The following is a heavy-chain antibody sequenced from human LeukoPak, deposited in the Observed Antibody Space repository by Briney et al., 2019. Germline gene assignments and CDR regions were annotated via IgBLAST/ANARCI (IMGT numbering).Heavy chain of an antibody. V-gene: IGHV4-39*01. CDR2: IYYSGST. Sequence: KPSETLSLTCTVSGGSISSSSYYWGWIRQPPGKGLEWIGSIYYSGSTYYNPSLKSRVTISVDTSKNQFSLKLSSVTAADTAVYYCARPFELGRGGAFDCWGQGTLVTVSS. CDR3: ARPFELGRGGAFDC. CDR1: GGSISSSSYY. D-gene: IGHD3-16*01. J-gene: IGHJ4*02.